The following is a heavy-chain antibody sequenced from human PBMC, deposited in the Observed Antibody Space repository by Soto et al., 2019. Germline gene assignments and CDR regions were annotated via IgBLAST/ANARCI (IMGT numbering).Heavy chain of an antibody. J-gene: IGHJ4*02. V-gene: IGHV1-8*01. CDR1: GYTFTSYD. D-gene: IGHD1-20*01. Sequence: QVQLVQSGAEVKKPGASVKVSCKASGYTFTSYDINWVRQATGQRLEWMGWMNPNTGNTGYAQKFQGRVTMTRNTSISSADMELSRLRSEGTAVYYCAREITGKFPNWGQGTLVTVSS. CDR3: AREITGKFPN. CDR2: MNPNTGNT.